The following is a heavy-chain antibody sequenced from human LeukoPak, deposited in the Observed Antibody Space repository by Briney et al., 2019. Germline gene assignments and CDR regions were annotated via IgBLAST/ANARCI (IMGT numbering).Heavy chain of an antibody. V-gene: IGHV3-9*01. CDR1: GFTFDDYA. J-gene: IGHJ6*03. CDR3: AKGSYYYYMDV. Sequence: GGSLRLSCAASGFTFDDYAMHWVRHAPGKGLEWVSGISWNSGSIGYADSVKGRFTISRDNAKNSLYLQMNSLRAEDTALYYCAKGSYYYYMDVWGKGTTVTVSS. CDR2: ISWNSGSI.